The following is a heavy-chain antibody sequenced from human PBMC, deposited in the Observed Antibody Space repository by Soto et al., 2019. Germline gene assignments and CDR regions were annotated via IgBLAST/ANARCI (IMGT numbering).Heavy chain of an antibody. V-gene: IGHV3-30-3*01. CDR2: ISYDGSNK. D-gene: IGHD5-12*01. Sequence: GGSLRLSCAASGFTFSSYAMHWVRQAPGKGLEWVAVISYDGSNKYYADSVKGRFTISRDNSKNTLYLQMNSLRAEDTAVYYCARDPGATILSDYYYYGMDVWGQGTTVTVSS. J-gene: IGHJ6*02. CDR1: GFTFSSYA. CDR3: ARDPGATILSDYYYYGMDV.